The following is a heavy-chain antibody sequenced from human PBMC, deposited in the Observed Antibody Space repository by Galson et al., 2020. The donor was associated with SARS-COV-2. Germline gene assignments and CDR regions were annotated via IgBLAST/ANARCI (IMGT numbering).Heavy chain of an antibody. CDR2: INSDGSST. D-gene: IGHD6-19*01. V-gene: IGHV3-74*01. CDR1: GFTFSSCW. Sequence: TGGFLRLSCAASGFTFSSCWMHWVRQAPGKGLVWVSRINSDGSSTSYADSVKGRFTISRDNAKNTLYLQMNSLRAEDTAVYYCARVGTRSGWSYYFDTWGQGTLVTVSS. CDR3: ARVGTRSGWSYYFDT. J-gene: IGHJ4*02.